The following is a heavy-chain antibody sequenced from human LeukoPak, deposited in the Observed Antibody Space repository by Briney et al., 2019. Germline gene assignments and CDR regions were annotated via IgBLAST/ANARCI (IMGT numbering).Heavy chain of an antibody. CDR3: AREGSSWYFYYMDV. V-gene: IGHV3-48*01. CDR2: ISSSSTI. CDR1: GFTFSSYS. J-gene: IGHJ6*03. D-gene: IGHD6-13*01. Sequence: PGGSLRLSCAASGFTFSSYSMNWVRQAPGKGLEWVSYISSSSTIYYADSVKGRFTISRDNAKNSLYLQMNSLRAEDTAVYYCAREGSSWYFYYMDVWGKGTTVTVSS.